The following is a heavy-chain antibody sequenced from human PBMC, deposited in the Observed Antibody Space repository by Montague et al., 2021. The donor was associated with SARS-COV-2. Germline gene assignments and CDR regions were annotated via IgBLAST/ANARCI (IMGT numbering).Heavy chain of an antibody. D-gene: IGHD3-9*01. CDR3: AKDWELRYFDWLSHGWFDP. J-gene: IGHJ5*02. CDR1: GFTFSSYA. Sequence: SLRLSCAASGFTFSSYAMSLVRQAPGKGLEWVSAISGSGGSTYYADSVKGRFTISRDNSKNTLYLQMNSLRAEDTAVYYCAKDWELRYFDWLSHGWFDPWGQGTLVTVSS. V-gene: IGHV3-23*01. CDR2: ISGSGGST.